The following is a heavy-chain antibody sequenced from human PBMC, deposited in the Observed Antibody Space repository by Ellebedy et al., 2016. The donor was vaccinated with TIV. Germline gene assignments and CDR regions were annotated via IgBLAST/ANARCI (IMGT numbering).Heavy chain of an antibody. J-gene: IGHJ4*02. CDR2: IYYVWTT. V-gene: IGHV4-39*07. D-gene: IGHD6-19*01. CDR1: GGSVSSSSYY. Sequence: MPSETLSLTCTVSGGSVSSSSYYWGWLRQPPGKGLEWIGSIYYVWTTYYNPSLKGRATISVDTSENQFSLKLSSVTAADTALYFCAREIYTSGWYDYWGQGSLVTVSS. CDR3: AREIYTSGWYDY.